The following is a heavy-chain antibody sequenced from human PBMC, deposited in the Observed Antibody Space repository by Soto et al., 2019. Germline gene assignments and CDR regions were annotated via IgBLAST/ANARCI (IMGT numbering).Heavy chain of an antibody. V-gene: IGHV3-23*01. CDR2: ISGSGGST. CDR3: ARALVGCSGGSCSNARYGMDV. Sequence: EVQLLESGGGLVQPGGSLRLSCAASGFTFSSYAMSWVRQAPGKGLEWVSAISGSGGSTYYADSVKGRFTISRDNSKNTLYLQMNSLRAEDTAVYYCARALVGCSGGSCSNARYGMDVWGQGTTVTVSS. D-gene: IGHD2-15*01. CDR1: GFTFSSYA. J-gene: IGHJ6*02.